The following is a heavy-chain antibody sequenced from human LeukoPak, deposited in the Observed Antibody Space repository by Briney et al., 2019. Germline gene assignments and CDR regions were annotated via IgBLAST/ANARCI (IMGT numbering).Heavy chain of an antibody. J-gene: IGHJ4*02. V-gene: IGHV4-34*01. CDR2: INHSGTT. Sequence: SETLALTCAVYGGSFSTHYWSWIRQSPAKGLEWIGEINHSGTTNYNPSLKSRVTISVDTSKNQFSLKLTSVTAADTAVYYCARAYYGSGSYFVLDYWGQGTLVTVSS. CDR3: ARAYYGSGSYFVLDY. D-gene: IGHD3-10*01. CDR1: GGSFSTHY.